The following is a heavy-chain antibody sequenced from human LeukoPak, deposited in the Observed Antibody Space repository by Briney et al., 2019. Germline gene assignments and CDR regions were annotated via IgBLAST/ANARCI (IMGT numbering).Heavy chain of an antibody. J-gene: IGHJ5*02. D-gene: IGHD6-13*01. Sequence: ETSETLSLTCAVSGYSISSGYYWGWIRQPPGKGLEWIGSIYHSGSTYYNPSLKSRVTISVDTSKNQFSLKLSSVTAADTAVYYCARSMEVAAADDNWFDPWGQRTLVTVSS. V-gene: IGHV4-38-2*01. CDR1: GYSISSGYY. CDR2: IYHSGST. CDR3: ARSMEVAAADDNWFDP.